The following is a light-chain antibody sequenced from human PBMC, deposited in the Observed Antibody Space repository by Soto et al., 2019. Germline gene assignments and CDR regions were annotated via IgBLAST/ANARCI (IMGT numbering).Light chain of an antibody. Sequence: EIVMTQSPFTLSVSPGERATLSCRASQSVSSNLAWYQQKPGQAPRLLIYGASTRATGIPARFRGSGSGTEFTLTVSSLQSEDFAVYYCQHYNNWPPITFGQGTRLEIK. V-gene: IGKV3-15*01. J-gene: IGKJ5*01. CDR3: QHYNNWPPIT. CDR2: GAS. CDR1: QSVSSN.